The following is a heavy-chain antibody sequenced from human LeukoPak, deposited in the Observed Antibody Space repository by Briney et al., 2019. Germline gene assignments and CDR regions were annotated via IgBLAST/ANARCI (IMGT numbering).Heavy chain of an antibody. J-gene: IGHJ6*03. CDR2: MNPNSGNT. V-gene: IGHV1-8*01. Sequence: ASVKVSCKASGYTFTSYDINWVRQATGQGLEWMGWMNPNSGNTGYAQKFQGRVTMTRNTSISTAYMELSSLRSEDTAVYYCAVGYSGYANMDVWGKGTTVTVSS. D-gene: IGHD5-12*01. CDR3: AVGYSGYANMDV. CDR1: GYTFTSYD.